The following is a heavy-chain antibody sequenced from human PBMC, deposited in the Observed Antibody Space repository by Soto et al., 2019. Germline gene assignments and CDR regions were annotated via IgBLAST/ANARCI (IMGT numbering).Heavy chain of an antibody. V-gene: IGHV3-23*01. J-gene: IGHJ4*02. CDR1: GFTYNNYA. CDR2: ISSSGYSA. CDR3: AKGSVVVAAKFDS. D-gene: IGHD2-21*02. Sequence: EGQLLESGGALVQPGVSLSLSCAASGFTYNNYAMGWVRQAPGKGLEWVSAISSSGYSAYYADSVKGQFTISRDNSRNTMFLQMNKLSAEDTAVYYCAKGSVVVAAKFDSWGQGTQVTVSS.